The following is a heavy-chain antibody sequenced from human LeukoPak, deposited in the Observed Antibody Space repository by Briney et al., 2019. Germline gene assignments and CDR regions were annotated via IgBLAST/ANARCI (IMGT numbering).Heavy chain of an antibody. CDR2: IKQDGSEK. CDR3: ARDSVIVVPAPIWAFDY. D-gene: IGHD2-2*02. CDR1: GFAFSSYW. Sequence: GGSLRLSCAASGFAFSSYWMSWVRQAPGKGLEWVANIKQDGSEKYYVDSVKGRFTISRDNAKNSLYLQMNSLRAEDTAVYYCARDSVIVVPAPIWAFDYWGQGTLVTVSS. J-gene: IGHJ4*02. V-gene: IGHV3-7*01.